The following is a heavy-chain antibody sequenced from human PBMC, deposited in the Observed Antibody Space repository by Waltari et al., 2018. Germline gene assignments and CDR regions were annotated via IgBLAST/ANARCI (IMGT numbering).Heavy chain of an antibody. V-gene: IGHV1-69*01. CDR3: ARPPVKGGYYYADY. D-gene: IGHD3-22*01. CDR1: GGTFSSSA. J-gene: IGHJ4*02. Sequence: QVQLVQSGAEVKKPGSSVKVSCKASGGTFSSSAISWVRQAPGQGLEWRGGMIDSFSTENYEQKFQGRVKSSVEETTSTAYSELSSLRSADTAVYYCARPPVKGGYYYADYWGQGTLVTVSS. CDR2: MIDSFSTE.